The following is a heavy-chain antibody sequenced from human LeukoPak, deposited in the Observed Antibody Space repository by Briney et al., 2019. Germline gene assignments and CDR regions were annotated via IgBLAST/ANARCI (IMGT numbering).Heavy chain of an antibody. CDR3: ARSPDILTGENFDY. D-gene: IGHD3-9*01. CDR2: ITLNSGDT. V-gene: IGHV1-2*02. Sequence: ASVKVSCKASGHTFTVYYIHWVRQAPGQGLEWMGWITLNSGDTKYAQKFQGRVTMTRDTSISTAYMELSRLRFDDTAVYYCARSPDILTGENFDYWGQGTLVTVSS. CDR1: GHTFTVYY. J-gene: IGHJ4*02.